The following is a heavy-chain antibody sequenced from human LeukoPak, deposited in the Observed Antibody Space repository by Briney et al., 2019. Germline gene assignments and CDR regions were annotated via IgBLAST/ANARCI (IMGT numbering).Heavy chain of an antibody. CDR2: IRSKAYGGTT. CDR1: GFTFGDYA. D-gene: IGHD7-27*01. CDR3: TRDRRGAGDAFDY. J-gene: IGHJ4*02. V-gene: IGHV3-49*04. Sequence: PGGSLRLSCTASGFTFGDYAMSWVRQAPGKGLEWVGFIRSKAYGGTTEYAASVKGRFTISRGDSKSIAYLQMNSLKTEDTAVYYCTRDRRGAGDAFDYWGQGTLVTVSS.